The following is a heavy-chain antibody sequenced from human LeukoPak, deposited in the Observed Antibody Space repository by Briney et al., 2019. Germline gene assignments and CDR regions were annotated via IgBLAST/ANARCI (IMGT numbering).Heavy chain of an antibody. D-gene: IGHD2-15*01. J-gene: IGHJ3*02. CDR3: ARECPGDLGYCSGGSCNDAFDI. CDR2: ISYDGSNK. V-gene: IGHV3-30*04. CDR1: GFTFSSYA. Sequence: PGGSLRLSCAASGFTFSSYAMHWVRQAPGKGLEWVAVISYDGSNKYYADSVKGRFTISRDNSKNTLYLQVNSLRAEDTAVYYCARECPGDLGYCSGGSCNDAFDIWGQGTMVTVSS.